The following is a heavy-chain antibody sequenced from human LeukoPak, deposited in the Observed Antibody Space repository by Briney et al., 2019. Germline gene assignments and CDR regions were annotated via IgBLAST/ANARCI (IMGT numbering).Heavy chain of an antibody. CDR3: TTRSGDFWSGFVN. Sequence: ASVNVSCKVSGNSLSELSIQWVRQAPGKGLECMGGFDPEEAKMVYAQNFQDRVTMTEDTSTQTAYMELSGLTSDDTAVYYCTTRSGDFWSGFVNWGQGTLVTVSS. J-gene: IGHJ4*02. CDR1: GNSLSELS. CDR2: FDPEEAKM. D-gene: IGHD3-3*01. V-gene: IGHV1-24*01.